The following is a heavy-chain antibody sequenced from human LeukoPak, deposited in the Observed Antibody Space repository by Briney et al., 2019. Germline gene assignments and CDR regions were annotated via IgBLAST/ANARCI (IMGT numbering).Heavy chain of an antibody. D-gene: IGHD6-6*01. CDR3: ARVRIAARSYFDY. J-gene: IGHJ4*02. V-gene: IGHV1-2*02. Sequence: ASVKVSCKASGYTFTAYYMHSVRQAPGQRLEWMGWINPNSGGTNYAQKFQGRVTMTRDTSISTAYMELSRLRSDDTAVYYCARVRIAARSYFDYWGQGTLVTVSS. CDR2: INPNSGGT. CDR1: GYTFTAYY.